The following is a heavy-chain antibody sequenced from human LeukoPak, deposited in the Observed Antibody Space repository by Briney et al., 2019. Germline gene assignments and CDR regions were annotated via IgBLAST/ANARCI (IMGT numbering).Heavy chain of an antibody. V-gene: IGHV4-59*01. Sequence: SETLSLTCTVSGGSISSYYWSWIRQPPGKGLEWIGYIYYSGSTNYNPSLKSRVTISVDTSKNQFSLKLSSVTAADTAVYYCARAGNYGDYPCFDYWGQGTLVTVSS. CDR2: IYYSGST. D-gene: IGHD4-17*01. CDR3: ARAGNYGDYPCFDY. CDR1: GGSISSYY. J-gene: IGHJ4*02.